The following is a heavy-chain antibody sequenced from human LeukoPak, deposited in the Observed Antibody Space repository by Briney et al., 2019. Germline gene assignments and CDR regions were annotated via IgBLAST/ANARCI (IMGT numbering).Heavy chain of an antibody. CDR2: IRSDGSDT. J-gene: IGHJ4*02. D-gene: IGHD3-10*01. CDR3: ARVSWPPGSSWYYFDY. V-gene: IGHV3-74*01. Sequence: GGSLRLSCAASGFTFSSYSMNWVRQAPGEGLVWVSRIRSDGSDTRYAESVKGRFTISRDNAKNTLYLQMNSLRAEDTAVYYCARVSWPPGSSWYYFDYWGQGTLVTVSS. CDR1: GFTFSSYS.